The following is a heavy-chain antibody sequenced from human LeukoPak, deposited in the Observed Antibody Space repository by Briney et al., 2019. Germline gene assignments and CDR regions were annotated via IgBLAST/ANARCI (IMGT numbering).Heavy chain of an antibody. D-gene: IGHD3-10*01. J-gene: IGHJ6*03. Sequence: GGSLRLSCAAFGFTFSSYGMSWVRQAPGKGLEWVSAISGSGGSTYYADSVKGRFTISRDNSKNTLYLQMNSLKGDDTAVYYCAKDSAFYYTDVWGKGTTVIISS. CDR2: ISGSGGST. CDR1: GFTFSSYG. CDR3: AKDSAFYYTDV. V-gene: IGHV3-23*01.